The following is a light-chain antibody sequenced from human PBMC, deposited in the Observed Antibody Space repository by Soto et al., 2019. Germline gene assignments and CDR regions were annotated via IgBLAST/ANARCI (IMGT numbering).Light chain of an antibody. Sequence: QSVLTQPASASGSPGQSVTISCTGASSDVGGNDYVSWYQQHPGKAPKLILYEVNNRPSGVSNHFSGSKSGNTASLIISGLQADDEADYYCSSYSTTSTLVFGSGTKLTVL. CDR2: EVN. CDR1: SSDVGGNDY. CDR3: SSYSTTSTLV. V-gene: IGLV2-14*01. J-gene: IGLJ1*01.